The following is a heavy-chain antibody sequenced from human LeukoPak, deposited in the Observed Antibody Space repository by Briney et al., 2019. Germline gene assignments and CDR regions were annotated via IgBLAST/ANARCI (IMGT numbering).Heavy chain of an antibody. CDR2: IYPSGST. Sequence: SQTLSLTCTVSGGSISSGNYYWNWIRQPAGKGLEWIGRIYPSGSTNYNPSLKSRVTISVDTSKNQFSPKLSSVTAADTAVYYCAREWELLAYFDYWGQGTLVTVSS. CDR1: GGSISSGNYY. J-gene: IGHJ4*02. D-gene: IGHD1-26*01. V-gene: IGHV4-61*02. CDR3: AREWELLAYFDY.